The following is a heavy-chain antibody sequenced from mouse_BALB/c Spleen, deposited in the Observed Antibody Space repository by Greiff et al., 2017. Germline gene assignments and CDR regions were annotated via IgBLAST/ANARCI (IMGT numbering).Heavy chain of an antibody. CDR2: ISSGSSTI. V-gene: IGHV5-17*02. CDR3: ASRGYYAMDY. Sequence: DVKLVESGGGLVQPGGSRKLSCAASGFTLSSFGMHWVRQAPEKGLEWVAYISSGSSTIYYADTVKGRFTISRDNPKNTLFLQMTSLRSEDTAMYYCASRGYYAMDYWGQGTSVTVSS. CDR1: GFTLSSFG. J-gene: IGHJ4*01.